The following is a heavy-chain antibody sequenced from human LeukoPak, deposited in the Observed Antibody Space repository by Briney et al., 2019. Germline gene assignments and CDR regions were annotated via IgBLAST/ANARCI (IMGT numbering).Heavy chain of an antibody. D-gene: IGHD2-8*01. CDR2: ISSGSTYT. CDR1: GFTFGDYP. J-gene: IGHJ4*02. CDR3: ARTYCTNGVCYYNYYFDY. Sequence: GGSLRLSCAASGFTFGDYPMNWVRQAPGKGLEWVSSISSGSTYTYYADSVKGRFTISRDNAKNSLYLQMNSLRAEDTAVYYCARTYCTNGVCYYNYYFDYWGQGTLVTVSS. V-gene: IGHV3-21*01.